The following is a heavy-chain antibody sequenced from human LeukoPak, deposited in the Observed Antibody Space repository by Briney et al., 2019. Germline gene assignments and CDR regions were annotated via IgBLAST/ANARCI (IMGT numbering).Heavy chain of an antibody. V-gene: IGHV1-18*01. D-gene: IGHD6-13*01. CDR1: GYTFTSYG. CDR2: ISAYSGNT. CDR3: TRDLPYSSSWESIDY. J-gene: IGHJ4*02. Sequence: ASVKVSCKASGYTFTSYGINWVRQAPGQRLEWMGWISAYSGNTNYAQKLQGRVTMTTDTSTSTANMELRSLRSDDTAVYYCTRDLPYSSSWESIDYWGQGTLVTVSS.